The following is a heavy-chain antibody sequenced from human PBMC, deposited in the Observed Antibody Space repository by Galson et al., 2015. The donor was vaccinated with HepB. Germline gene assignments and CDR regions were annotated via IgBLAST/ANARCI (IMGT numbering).Heavy chain of an antibody. CDR2: ISSSSSHI. J-gene: IGHJ4*02. Sequence: SLRLSCAASGFTFSSYSMNWVRQAPGKGLEWVSSISSSSSHIYYADSVKGRFTISRDNSKDTLYLQMNSLRAGDTAVYYCAKGTQGYCSGGICYYFDSWGQGTLVTVSS. V-gene: IGHV3-21*04. D-gene: IGHD2-15*01. CDR3: AKGTQGYCSGGICYYFDS. CDR1: GFTFSSYS.